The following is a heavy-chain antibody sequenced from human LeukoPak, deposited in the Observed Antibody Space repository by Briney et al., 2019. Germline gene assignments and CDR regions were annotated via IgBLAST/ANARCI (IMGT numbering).Heavy chain of an antibody. V-gene: IGHV3-30*04. J-gene: IGHJ4*02. Sequence: GGSLRLSCAASGFTFSSYAMHWVRQAPGKGLEWVAVISYDGSNKYYADSVKGRFTISGDNSKNTLYLQMNSLRAEDTAVYYCARDGGYCSGGSCQYYFDYWGQGTLVTVSS. D-gene: IGHD2-15*01. CDR1: GFTFSSYA. CDR2: ISYDGSNK. CDR3: ARDGGYCSGGSCQYYFDY.